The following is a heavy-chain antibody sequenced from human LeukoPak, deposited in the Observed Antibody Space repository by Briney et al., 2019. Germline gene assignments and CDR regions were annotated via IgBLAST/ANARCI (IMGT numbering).Heavy chain of an antibody. CDR2: INPNSGGT. J-gene: IGHJ4*02. Sequence: ASVKVSCKASGYNFIDYYIHWVRQAPGQGLEWMGWINPNSGGTNYAQKFQGRVTMTRDTSISTAYMELSRLRSDDTAVYYCARDPLCGGDCYATGRGQGTLVTVSS. CDR3: ARDPLCGGDCYATG. CDR1: GYNFIDYY. D-gene: IGHD2-21*02. V-gene: IGHV1-2*02.